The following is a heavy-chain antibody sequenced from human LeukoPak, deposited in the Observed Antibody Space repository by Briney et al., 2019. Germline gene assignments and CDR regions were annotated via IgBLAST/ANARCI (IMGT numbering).Heavy chain of an antibody. D-gene: IGHD6-13*01. J-gene: IGHJ5*02. CDR3: AREISSWYRSEGRFDP. CDR2: IKQDGTER. Sequence: GGSLRLSCAASGFTFSNYWMTWVRQAPGKGLEWVANIKQDGTERYYVDSLEGRFIISRDNAKYSLYLQINSLRAEDTAVYYCAREISSWYRSEGRFDPWGQGTLVTVSS. CDR1: GFTFSNYW. V-gene: IGHV3-7*01.